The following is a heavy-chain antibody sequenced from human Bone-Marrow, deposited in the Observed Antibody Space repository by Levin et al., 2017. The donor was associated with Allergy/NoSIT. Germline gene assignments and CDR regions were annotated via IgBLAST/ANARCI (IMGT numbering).Heavy chain of an antibody. J-gene: IGHJ4*02. CDR3: ARGGCSSTSCLDY. CDR1: GFTFSRYY. V-gene: IGHV3-74*01. D-gene: IGHD2-2*01. CDR2: ITLDVTDT. Sequence: LSLTCAASGFTFSRYYMHWVRQAPGKGLVWVSRITLDVTDTYYADSVKGRFTISRDNAENTLFLQMNSLRAEYTAIYYCARGGCSSTSCLDYWGQGILVTVSS.